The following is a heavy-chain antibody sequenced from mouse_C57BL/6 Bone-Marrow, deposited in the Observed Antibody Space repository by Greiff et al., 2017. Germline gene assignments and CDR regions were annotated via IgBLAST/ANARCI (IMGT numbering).Heavy chain of an antibody. V-gene: IGHV1-15*01. Sequence: QVQLKQSGAELVRPGASVTLSCKASGYTFTDYEMHWVKQTPVHGLEWIGAIDPETGGTAYNQKFKGKAILTADKSSSTAYMELRSLTSEDSAVYYYTRFLFLAMDDWGQGTSVTVSS. CDR3: TRFLFLAMDD. CDR1: GYTFTDYE. J-gene: IGHJ4*01. CDR2: IDPETGGT.